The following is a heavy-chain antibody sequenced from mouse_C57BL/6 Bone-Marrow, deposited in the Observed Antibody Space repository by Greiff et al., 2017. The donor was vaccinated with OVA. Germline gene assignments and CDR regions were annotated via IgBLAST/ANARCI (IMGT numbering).Heavy chain of an antibody. D-gene: IGHD1-1*01. CDR3: ARHSITTVPWSFDV. V-gene: IGHV1-81*01. J-gene: IGHJ1*03. CDR2: IYPRSGNT. CDR1: GYTFTSYG. Sequence: QVQLQQSGAELARPGASVKLSCKASGYTFTSYGISWVKQRTGQGLEWIGEIYPRSGNTYYNEKFKGKATLTADKSSSTAYMELRSLTSEDSAVYFCARHSITTVPWSFDVWGTGTTVTVSS.